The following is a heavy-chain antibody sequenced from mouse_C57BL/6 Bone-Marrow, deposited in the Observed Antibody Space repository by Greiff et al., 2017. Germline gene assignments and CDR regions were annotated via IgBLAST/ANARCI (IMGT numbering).Heavy chain of an antibody. J-gene: IGHJ2*01. CDR2: ISSGSSTI. V-gene: IGHV5-17*01. CDR3: ARENYYGSSYKRKSYYFDY. Sequence: EVHLVESGGGLVKPGGSLKLSCAASGFTFSDYGMHWVRQAPEKGLEWVAYISSGSSTIYYADTVKGRFTISRDNAKNTLFLQMTSLRSEDTAMYYCARENYYGSSYKRKSYYFDYWGQGTTLTVSS. CDR1: GFTFSDYG. D-gene: IGHD1-1*01.